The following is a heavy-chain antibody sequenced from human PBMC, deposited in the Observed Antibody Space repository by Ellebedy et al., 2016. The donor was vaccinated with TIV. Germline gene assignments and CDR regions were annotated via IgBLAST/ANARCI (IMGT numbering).Heavy chain of an antibody. J-gene: IGHJ4*02. CDR3: ARGGRTTGTTRPLDH. Sequence: ASVKVSCXASGYTFTNYHITWVRQAPGQGLEWMGWISPYNGNTNYAQKLQGRVTMTTDTSTSTVYMELRSLRADDTALYYCARGGRTTGTTRPLDHWGQGTLVTVSS. CDR2: ISPYNGNT. CDR1: GYTFTNYH. D-gene: IGHD1-1*01. V-gene: IGHV1-18*01.